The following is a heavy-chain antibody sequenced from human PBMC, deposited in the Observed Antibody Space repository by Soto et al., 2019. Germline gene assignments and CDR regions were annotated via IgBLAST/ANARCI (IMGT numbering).Heavy chain of an antibody. CDR1: GGTFSSYA. D-gene: IGHD2-15*01. CDR3: ARAPLGYCSGGSCYYDMDV. J-gene: IGHJ6*02. Sequence: GASVKVSCKTSGGTFSSYAISWVRQAPGQGLEWMGGIIPIFDTANYAQKFQGRVTITADESTSTAYMELSSLRSEDTALYYCARAPLGYCSGGSCYYDMDVWGQGTTVTVSS. V-gene: IGHV1-69*13. CDR2: IIPIFDTA.